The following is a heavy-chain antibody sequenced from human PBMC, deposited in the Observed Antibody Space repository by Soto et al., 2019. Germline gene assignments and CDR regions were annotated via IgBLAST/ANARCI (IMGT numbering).Heavy chain of an antibody. CDR3: ARDLTMMRGVTDFDY. CDR2: ISAYNGNT. D-gene: IGHD3-10*01. CDR1: GYTFPSYG. V-gene: IGHV1-18*01. J-gene: IGHJ4*02. Sequence: QVQLVQSGAEVKKPGASVKLSCKASGYTFPSYGISWVRQAPGQGLEWMGWISAYNGNTNYAQKLQDRVIMTTDTSTSTAYMELRSLRSDDTAVYYCARDLTMMRGVTDFDYRGQGTLVTVSS.